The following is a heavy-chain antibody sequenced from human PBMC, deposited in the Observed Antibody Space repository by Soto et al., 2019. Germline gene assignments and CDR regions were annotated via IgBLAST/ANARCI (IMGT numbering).Heavy chain of an antibody. D-gene: IGHD6-19*01. CDR1: GFTFSSYS. CDR3: AKMGYSSDWS. CDR2: ISSSSITI. J-gene: IGHJ5*02. Sequence: GGSLRLSCAASGFTFSSYSMNWVRQAPGKGLEWVSYISSSSITIYYADSVKGRFTISRDNAKNSLYLQMNSLRAEDTALYYCAKMGYSSDWSWGQGTLVTVS. V-gene: IGHV3-48*01.